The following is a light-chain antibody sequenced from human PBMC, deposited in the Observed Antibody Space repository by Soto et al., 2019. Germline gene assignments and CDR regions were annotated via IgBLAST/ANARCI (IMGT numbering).Light chain of an antibody. CDR1: QSVDGY. V-gene: IGKV3-15*01. CDR3: QQYHKWPPIT. J-gene: IGKJ5*01. CDR2: GAS. Sequence: EVVMTQSPGTLSVSLGESATLSCMASQSVDGYLAWYQQKPGQAPRLLIYGASTRATGVTARFRGGGSGTEFTPTISSLQSEDSAVYYCQQYHKWPPITFGQGTRLEIK.